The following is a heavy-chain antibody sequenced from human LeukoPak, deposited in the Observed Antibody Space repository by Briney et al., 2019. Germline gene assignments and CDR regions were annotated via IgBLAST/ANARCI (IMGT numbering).Heavy chain of an antibody. D-gene: IGHD2-15*01. CDR2: IVIGSGNT. J-gene: IGHJ4*02. CDR1: GFTFTSSA. CDR3: AVAPCSGGSCHPFDY. V-gene: IGHV1-58*02. Sequence: SVKVSCKASGFTFTSSAMPWVRQARGQRLEWIGWIVIGSGNTNYAQKFQERVTITRYMSTSTAYMELSSLRSEDTAVYDCAVAPCSGGSCHPFDYWGQGTLVTVSS.